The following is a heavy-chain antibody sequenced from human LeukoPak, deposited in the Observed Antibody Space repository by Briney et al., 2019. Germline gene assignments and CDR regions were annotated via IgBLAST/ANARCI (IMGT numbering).Heavy chain of an antibody. V-gene: IGHV3-30*02. CDR3: AKDLGGGSGCYDL. D-gene: IGHD6-19*01. CDR2: IWYDGSNK. J-gene: IGHJ2*01. Sequence: QPGGSLRLSCAASGFTFSSYGMHWVRQAPGKGLEWVAVIWYDGSNKYYADSVKGRFTISRDNSKNTLYLQMNSLRAEDTAVYYCAKDLGGGSGCYDLWGRGTLVTVSS. CDR1: GFTFSSYG.